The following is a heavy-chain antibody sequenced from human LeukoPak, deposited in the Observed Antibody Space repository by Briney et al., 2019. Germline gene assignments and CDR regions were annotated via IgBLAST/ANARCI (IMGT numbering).Heavy chain of an antibody. D-gene: IGHD2-21*02. CDR2: IYYSGST. Sequence: PSETLSLTCTVSGGSIITNLYYWGWIRQPPGKGLEWIGYIYYSGSTNYNPSLKSRVTISVDTSKNQFSLKLSSVTAADTAVYYCARVWPLDYCAGDCPLDYWGQGTLVTVSS. J-gene: IGHJ4*02. V-gene: IGHV4-61*05. CDR1: GGSIITNLYY. CDR3: ARVWPLDYCAGDCPLDY.